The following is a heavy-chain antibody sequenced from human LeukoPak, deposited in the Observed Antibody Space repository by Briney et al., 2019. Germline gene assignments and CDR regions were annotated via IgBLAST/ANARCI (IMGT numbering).Heavy chain of an antibody. CDR3: ARDLRYDFWSGPHNWFDP. CDR1: GFTFSSYA. Sequence: GGSLRLSCAASGFTFSSYAMHWVRQAPGKGLEWVAVISYDGSNKYYADSVKGRFTTSRDNSKNTLYLQMNSLRAEDTAVYYCARDLRYDFWSGPHNWFDPWGQGTLVTVSS. V-gene: IGHV3-30-3*01. J-gene: IGHJ5*02. CDR2: ISYDGSNK. D-gene: IGHD3-3*01.